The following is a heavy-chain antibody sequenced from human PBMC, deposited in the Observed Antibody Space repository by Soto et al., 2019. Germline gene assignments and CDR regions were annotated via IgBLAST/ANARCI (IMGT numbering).Heavy chain of an antibody. V-gene: IGHV1-3*01. CDR3: ARGGRRFLEWEPFDY. CDR2: INAGNGNT. J-gene: IGHJ4*02. D-gene: IGHD3-3*01. CDR1: GYTFTSYA. Sequence: QVQLVQSGAEVKKPGASVKVSCKASGYTFTSYAMHWVRQAPGRRLEWMGWINAGNGNTKYSQKFQGRVTITRDTSASTAYMELSSLRSEDTAVYYYARGGRRFLEWEPFDYWGQGTLVTVSS.